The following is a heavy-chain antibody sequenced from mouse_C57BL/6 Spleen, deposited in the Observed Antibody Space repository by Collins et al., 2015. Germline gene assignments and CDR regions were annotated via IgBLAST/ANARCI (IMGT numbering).Heavy chain of an antibody. V-gene: IGHV9-3-1*01. Sequence: QIQLVQSGPELKKPGETVKISCKASGYTFINYGMNWVKQAPGKGLKWMGWINTYTGEPTYADDFKGRFAFSLETSASTAYLQINNLKNEDTATYFCARGRPDYYAMDYWGQGTSVTVSS. CDR2: INTYTGEP. J-gene: IGHJ4*01. CDR1: GYTFINYG. CDR3: ARGRPDYYAMDY.